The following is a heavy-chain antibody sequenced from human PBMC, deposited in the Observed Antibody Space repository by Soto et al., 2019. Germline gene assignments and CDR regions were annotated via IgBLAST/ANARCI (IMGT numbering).Heavy chain of an antibody. D-gene: IGHD5-18*01. CDR1: GFTFRSYD. CDR2: ISSDEKKR. Sequence: QVQLVESGGGVVQPGRSLRLSCAASGFTFRSYDMHWVRQAPGKGLEWVAVISSDEKKRYYTDSVKGRFTISSDNSKNTLYLQVNSLRAEDTAVYYCARAMDTAMASKDNWFDPWGQGTLVTVSS. V-gene: IGHV3-30*03. J-gene: IGHJ5*02. CDR3: ARAMDTAMASKDNWFDP.